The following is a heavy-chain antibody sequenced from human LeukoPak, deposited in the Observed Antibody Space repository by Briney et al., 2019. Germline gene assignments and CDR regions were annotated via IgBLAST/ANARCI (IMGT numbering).Heavy chain of an antibody. D-gene: IGHD6-19*01. V-gene: IGHV4-39*07. J-gene: IGHJ3*02. CDR3: ARLLAGAFDI. CDR1: GGSISSSSYY. Sequence: SETLSLTCTVSGGSISSSSYYWGWIRQPPGKGLEWIGSIYYSGSTYYNPSLKSRVTISVDTSKNQFSLKLSSVTAADTAVYYCARLLAGAFDIWGQGTMVTVSS. CDR2: IYYSGST.